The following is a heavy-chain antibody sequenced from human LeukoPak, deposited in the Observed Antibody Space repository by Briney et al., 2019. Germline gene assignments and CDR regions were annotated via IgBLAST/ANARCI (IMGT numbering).Heavy chain of an antibody. Sequence: SETLSPTCAVYGGSFSGYYWSWIRQPPGKGLEWIGEINHSGSTNYNPSLKSRVTISVDTSKNQFSLKLSSVTAADTAVYYCARYYGSGSYFNWFDPWGQGTLVTVSS. J-gene: IGHJ5*02. CDR2: INHSGST. V-gene: IGHV4-34*01. D-gene: IGHD3-10*01. CDR3: ARYYGSGSYFNWFDP. CDR1: GGSFSGYY.